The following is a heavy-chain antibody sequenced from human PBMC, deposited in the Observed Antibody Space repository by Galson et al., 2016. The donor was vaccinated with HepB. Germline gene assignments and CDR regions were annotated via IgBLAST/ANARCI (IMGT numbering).Heavy chain of an antibody. V-gene: IGHV1-24*01. J-gene: IGHJ1*01. Sequence: SCKVSGYSLNELSIHWVRQSPGKGLEWMGGFEEGETVYAQNFQGRVTMTEDTAAETAYLELSSLKAEDTAIYFCATFPWAHQWDAYYFPFWGQGTLVTVSS. CDR3: ATFPWAHQWDAYYFPF. D-gene: IGHD2/OR15-2a*01. CDR2: FEEGET. CDR1: GYSLNELS.